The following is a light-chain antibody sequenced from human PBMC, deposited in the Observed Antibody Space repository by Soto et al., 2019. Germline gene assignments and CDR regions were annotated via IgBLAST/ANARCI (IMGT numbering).Light chain of an antibody. V-gene: IGLV2-14*01. CDR3: SSYSSTSSNTLVV. J-gene: IGLJ1*01. Sequence: QSALTQPASVSGSPGQSITISCTGSSRDIGGYNYVSWYQHHPGKVPKLIIYEVSNRPSGVSNRFSGSKSGNTASLTISGLQADDESDYYCSSYSSTSSNTLVVFGTGTKLTVL. CDR1: SRDIGGYNY. CDR2: EVS.